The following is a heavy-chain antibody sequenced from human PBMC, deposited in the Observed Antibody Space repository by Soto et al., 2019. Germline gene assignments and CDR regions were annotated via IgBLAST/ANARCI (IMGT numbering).Heavy chain of an antibody. J-gene: IGHJ4*02. CDR2: ISAST. D-gene: IGHD6-13*01. CDR3: AIRMYSTRWYYLDY. CDR1: GFTVSSYA. Sequence: EMQLLESGGGLVQAGGSLRLCCAASGFTVSSYALNWVRQAPGKGLEWVSGISASTYYADSVKGRFTISRDTSKNTLYLQMNSLRAEDTAIYFCAIRMYSTRWYYLDYWGQGTLVTVSS. V-gene: IGHV3-23*01.